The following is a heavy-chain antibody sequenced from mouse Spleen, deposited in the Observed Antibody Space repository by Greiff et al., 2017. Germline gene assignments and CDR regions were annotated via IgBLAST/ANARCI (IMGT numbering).Heavy chain of an antibody. CDR2: ISSGGGST. V-gene: IGHV5-12-1*01. D-gene: IGHD4-1*01. Sequence: EVQLVESGGGLVKPGGSLKLSCAASGFAFSSYDMSWVRQTPEKRLEWVAYISSGGGSTYYPDTVKGRFTISRDNAKNTLYLQMSSLKSEDTAMYYWARPPDWDDGYLEVWAQGPRSPSPQ. J-gene: IGHJ1*01. CDR1: GFAFSSYD. CDR3: ARPPDWDDGYLEV.